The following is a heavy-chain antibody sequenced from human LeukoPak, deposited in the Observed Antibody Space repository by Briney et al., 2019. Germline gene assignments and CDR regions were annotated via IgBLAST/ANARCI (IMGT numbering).Heavy chain of an antibody. D-gene: IGHD2-2*01. V-gene: IGHV3-23*01. CDR2: ISSGGGSA. J-gene: IGHJ4*02. Sequence: PGGSLRLSCAASGFTFNNYATSWVRQAPGKGLEWVSAISSGGGSAYYADSVKGRFTISRDNSKNTLYLQMNSLTAEDTAVYYCASRLPAGLGVDYWGQGNLVTVSS. CDR1: GFTFNNYA. CDR3: ASRLPAGLGVDY.